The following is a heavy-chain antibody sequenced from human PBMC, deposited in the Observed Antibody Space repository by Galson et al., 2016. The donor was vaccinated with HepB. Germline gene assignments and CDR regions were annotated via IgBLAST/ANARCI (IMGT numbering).Heavy chain of an antibody. CDR3: TFESTQSSMAGNY. CDR1: GFTFSNYD. Sequence: SLRLSCAASGFTFSNYDMSWVRQAPGRGLEWVSAISGSGSNTYYADSVKGRFAISRDNSKNTLYLQMNSLRAEDAAVYYCTFESTQSSMAGNYWGQGTLVTVSS. V-gene: IGHV3-23*01. J-gene: IGHJ4*02. D-gene: IGHD6-19*01. CDR2: ISGSGSNT.